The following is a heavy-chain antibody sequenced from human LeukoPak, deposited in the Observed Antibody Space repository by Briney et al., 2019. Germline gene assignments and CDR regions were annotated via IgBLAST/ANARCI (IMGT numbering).Heavy chain of an antibody. J-gene: IGHJ4*02. V-gene: IGHV3-11*04. D-gene: IGHD2-2*01. Sequence: GGSLRLSCAASGFTFSDYYMSWIRQAPGKGLEWVSYITDTGTTVYYPDSVKGRFTISRDNAKNSLYLQMNSLRAEDTAVYYCARRHCSSTSCPLVDYWGQGTLVTVSS. CDR2: ITDTGTTV. CDR3: ARRHCSSTSCPLVDY. CDR1: GFTFSDYY.